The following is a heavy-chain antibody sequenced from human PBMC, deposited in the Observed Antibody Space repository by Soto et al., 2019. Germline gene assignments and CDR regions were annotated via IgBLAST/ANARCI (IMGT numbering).Heavy chain of an antibody. CDR3: AREGGYSGYDLDY. CDR1: GYTFTSYD. J-gene: IGHJ4*02. D-gene: IGHD5-12*01. V-gene: IGHV1-8*01. Sequence: ASVKVSCKASGYTFTSYDINWVRQATGPGLEWMGWMNPNSGNTGYAQKFRGRVTMTRNTSINTAYMELSSLRSEDTAVYFCAREGGYSGYDLDYWGPGTLVTVSS. CDR2: MNPNSGNT.